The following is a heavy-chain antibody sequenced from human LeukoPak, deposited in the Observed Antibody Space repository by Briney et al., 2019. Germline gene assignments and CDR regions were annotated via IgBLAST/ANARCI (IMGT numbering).Heavy chain of an antibody. V-gene: IGHV3-74*01. Sequence: GGSLRLSCAASGFTFSSYWMHWVRQAPGKGLVWVSRINSDGSSISYADSVKGRFTISRDNAKITLYLQMNSLRAEDTAVYYCARQGRGDNSGYYYWGQGTLVPVSS. D-gene: IGHD3-22*01. CDR2: INSDGSSI. CDR1: GFTFSSYW. CDR3: ARQGRGDNSGYYY. J-gene: IGHJ4*02.